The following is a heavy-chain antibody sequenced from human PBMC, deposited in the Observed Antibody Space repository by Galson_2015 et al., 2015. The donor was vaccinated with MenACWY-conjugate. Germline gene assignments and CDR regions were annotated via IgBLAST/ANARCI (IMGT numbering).Heavy chain of an antibody. CDR3: ARDHPSTYGIAWDLFEL. Sequence: SLRLSCAASGFPLSGYWMSWVRQAPGKGLEWVANIKQAGSEKYYVDSVKGRFTISRDNAKNSLHLEMNSLRAGVTAVYYCARDHPSTYGIAWDLFELWGQGTMVTVSS. CDR2: IKQAGSEK. V-gene: IGHV3-7*03. J-gene: IGHJ3*01. D-gene: IGHD4-17*01. CDR1: GFPLSGYW.